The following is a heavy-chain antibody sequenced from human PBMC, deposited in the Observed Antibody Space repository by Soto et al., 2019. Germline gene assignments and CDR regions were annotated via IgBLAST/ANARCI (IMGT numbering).Heavy chain of an antibody. CDR2: ISGSGGSP. V-gene: IGHV3-23*01. CDR1: GFXFSSYA. Sequence: TGGSLRLSCAASGFXFSSYAMSWVRPAPGKGLERVTAISGSGGSPYYADSVKGRFTISRDNSKNTLYLQMNSLRAEDTAVYYCAKDPYDFWSGYPRLRWFDPWGQGTLVTVSS. J-gene: IGHJ5*02. CDR3: AKDPYDFWSGYPRLRWFDP. D-gene: IGHD3-3*01.